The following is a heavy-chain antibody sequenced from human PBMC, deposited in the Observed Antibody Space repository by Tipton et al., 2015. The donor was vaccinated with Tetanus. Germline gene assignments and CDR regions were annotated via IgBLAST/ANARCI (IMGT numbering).Heavy chain of an antibody. CDR1: GYTFTTYA. V-gene: IGHV7-4-1*02. Sequence: QSGAEVKKPGASVKVSCKASGYTFTTYAMNWVRQAPGQGLEWMGWINTNTGNPTYAQGFTGRFVFSLDTSVSTAYLQISSLKAEDTAVYYCARGTSSGSQYWYFDLWGRGTLVTVSS. D-gene: IGHD1-26*01. J-gene: IGHJ2*01. CDR3: ARGTSSGSQYWYFDL. CDR2: INTNTGNP.